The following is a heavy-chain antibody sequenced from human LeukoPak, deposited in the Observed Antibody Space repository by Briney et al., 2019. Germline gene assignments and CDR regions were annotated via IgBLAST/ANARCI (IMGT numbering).Heavy chain of an antibody. Sequence: ASVKVSCKASGYTFTSYAMSWVRQAPGQGLEWMGWINTNTGNPTYAQGFTGRFVFSLDTSVSTAYLQISSLKAEDTAVYYCARGPYLYDIVVDPNWFDPWGQGTLVTVSS. J-gene: IGHJ5*02. V-gene: IGHV7-4-1*02. CDR2: INTNTGNP. D-gene: IGHD2-2*01. CDR3: ARGPYLYDIVVDPNWFDP. CDR1: GYTFTSYA.